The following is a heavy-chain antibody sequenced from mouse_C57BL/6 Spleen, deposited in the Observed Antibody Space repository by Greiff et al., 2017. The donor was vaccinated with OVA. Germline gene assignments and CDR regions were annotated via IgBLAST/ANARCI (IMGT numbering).Heavy chain of an antibody. CDR3: ARDGSGYVPYFDY. CDR2: IHPNSGST. D-gene: IGHD3-2*02. Sequence: QVQLQQPGAELVKPGASVKLSCKASGYTFTSYWMHWVKQRPGQGLEWIGMIHPNSGSTNYNEKFKSKATLTVDKSSSTAYMQRSSLTSEDSAVYYCARDGSGYVPYFDYWGQGTTLTVSS. J-gene: IGHJ2*01. CDR1: GYTFTSYW. V-gene: IGHV1-64*01.